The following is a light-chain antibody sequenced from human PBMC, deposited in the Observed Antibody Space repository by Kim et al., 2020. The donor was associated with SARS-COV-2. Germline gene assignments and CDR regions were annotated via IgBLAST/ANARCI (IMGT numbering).Light chain of an antibody. CDR1: QNVLYSSNNKNY. Sequence: DIVMTQSPDSLAVSLGERATINCKSSQNVLYSSNNKNYLAWYQQRPGQPPKLLIYWASTRESGVPDRFSGSGSETDFTLTISSLQAEDVAVYYCQQYYKTPLTFGGGTKVDIK. CDR2: WAS. V-gene: IGKV4-1*01. CDR3: QQYYKTPLT. J-gene: IGKJ4*01.